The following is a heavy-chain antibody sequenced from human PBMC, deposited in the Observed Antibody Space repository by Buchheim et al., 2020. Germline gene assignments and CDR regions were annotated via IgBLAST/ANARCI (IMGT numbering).Heavy chain of an antibody. D-gene: IGHD2/OR15-2a*01. CDR2: TYYSGST. V-gene: IGHV4-31*03. CDR3: ASCKRPFYYGMDV. Sequence: QVQLQESGPGLVKPSQTLSLTCTVSSGSISSGGYYWSWIRHHPGKGLDWIGYTYYSGSTPSNPSLKSRVTISLNPSKNHFSLKLSSVTAADTAVYYCASCKRPFYYGMDVWGQGTT. CDR1: SGSISSGGYY. J-gene: IGHJ6*02.